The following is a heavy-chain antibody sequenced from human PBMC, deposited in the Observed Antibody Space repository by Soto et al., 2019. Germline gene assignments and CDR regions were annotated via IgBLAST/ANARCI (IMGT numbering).Heavy chain of an antibody. CDR3: ARGVYDTIFGVVSLDY. J-gene: IGHJ4*02. D-gene: IGHD3-3*01. CDR2: IYYSGST. V-gene: IGHV4-59*12. Sequence: PSETLSLTCTVSGGSISSYYWSWIRQPPGKGLEWIGYIYYSGSTNYNPSLKSRVTISVDTSKNQFSLKLSSVTAADTAVYYCARGVYDTIFGVVSLDYWGQGTLVTVSS. CDR1: GGSISSYY.